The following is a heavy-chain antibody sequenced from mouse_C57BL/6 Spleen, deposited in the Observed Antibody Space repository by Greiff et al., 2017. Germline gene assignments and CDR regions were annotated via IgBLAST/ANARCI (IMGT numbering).Heavy chain of an antibody. V-gene: IGHV1-66*01. Sequence: QVQLQQSGPELVKPGASVKISCKASGYSFTSYYIHWVKQRPGQGLEWIGWIYPGSGNTKYNEKFKGKATLTADTASITAYMQLSSLTSEDSAVYYCADSSGYFFAYWGPGTLVTVSA. D-gene: IGHD3-2*02. CDR2: IYPGSGNT. CDR1: GYSFTSYY. CDR3: ADSSGYFFAY. J-gene: IGHJ3*01.